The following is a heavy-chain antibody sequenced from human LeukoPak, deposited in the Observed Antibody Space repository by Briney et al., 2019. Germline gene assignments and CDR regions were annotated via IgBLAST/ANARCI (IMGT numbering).Heavy chain of an antibody. J-gene: IGHJ4*02. CDR1: GFTFNIFG. V-gene: IGHV3-30*18. CDR2: ISPDGNKE. D-gene: IGHD1/OR15-1a*01. Sequence: PGRSLRLSCAASGFTFNIFGIHWVRQAPVKGLEWVAAISPDGNKEYYTESVKGRFTVSRDNSKNMIYLQMNSLRGEDSAVYYCAKVNNYHDYWGQGTLVTVSS. CDR3: AKVNNYHDY.